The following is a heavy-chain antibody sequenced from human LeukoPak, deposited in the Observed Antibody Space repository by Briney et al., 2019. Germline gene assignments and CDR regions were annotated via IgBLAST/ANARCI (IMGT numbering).Heavy chain of an antibody. J-gene: IGHJ4*02. CDR1: GGSISSSSYY. D-gene: IGHD5-24*01. CDR2: IYYSGST. CDR3: AREWLQFWDYFDC. Sequence: PSETLSLTCTVSGGSISSSSYYWGWIRQPPRKGLEWIGSIYYSGSTYYNPSLKSRVTISVDTSKNQFSLKLSSVTAADTAVYYCAREWLQFWDYFDCWGQGTLVTVSS. V-gene: IGHV4-39*02.